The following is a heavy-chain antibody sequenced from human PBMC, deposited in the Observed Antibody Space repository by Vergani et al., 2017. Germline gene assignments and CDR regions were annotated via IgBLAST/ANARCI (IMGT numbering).Heavy chain of an antibody. Sequence: VQLLESGGGLVQPGGSLRLSCAASGFTFSSYAMSWVRQAPGKGLEWVAVISYDGSNKYYADSVKGRFTISRDNSKNTLYLQMGSLRAEDMAVYYCARSYDSSGYYPNYGMDVWGQGTTVTVSS. V-gene: IGHV3-30*03. CDR2: ISYDGSNK. D-gene: IGHD3-22*01. CDR1: GFTFSSYA. CDR3: ARSYDSSGYYPNYGMDV. J-gene: IGHJ6*02.